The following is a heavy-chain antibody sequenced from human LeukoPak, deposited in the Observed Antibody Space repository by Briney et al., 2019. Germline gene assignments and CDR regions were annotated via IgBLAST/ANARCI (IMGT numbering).Heavy chain of an antibody. V-gene: IGHV3-48*03. J-gene: IGHJ3*02. CDR2: ISSSGSTI. D-gene: IGHD3-9*01. CDR1: GFTFSSYE. CDR3: ARGVTYYDILTGYYGKHDAFDI. Sequence: GGSLRLSCAASGFTFSSYEMNWVRQAPGKGLEWVSYISSSGSTIYYADSVKGRFTISRDNAKNSLYLQMNSLRAEDTAVYYCARGVTYYDILTGYYGKHDAFDIWGQGTMVTVSS.